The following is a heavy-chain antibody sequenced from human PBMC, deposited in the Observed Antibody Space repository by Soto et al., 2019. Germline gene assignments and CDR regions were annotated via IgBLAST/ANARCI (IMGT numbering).Heavy chain of an antibody. Sequence: QVQLVQSGAEVKKPGSSVKVSCKASGGTFSSYTISWVRQAPGQGLEWMGRIIPILGIANYAQKFQGRVTITADKSTSKAYMELSSRRSEDTAVYYCAREIADYDILTGYLTGWFDPWGQGTLVTVSS. V-gene: IGHV1-69*08. CDR3: AREIADYDILTGYLTGWFDP. CDR2: IIPILGIA. J-gene: IGHJ5*02. CDR1: GGTFSSYT. D-gene: IGHD3-9*01.